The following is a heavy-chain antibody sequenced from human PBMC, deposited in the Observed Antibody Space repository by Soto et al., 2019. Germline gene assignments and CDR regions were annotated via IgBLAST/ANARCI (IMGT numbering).Heavy chain of an antibody. Sequence: PSETLSLTCTVSGGSISSGGYYWSWIRQHPGEGLEWIGYIYYSGSTYYNPSLKSRVTISVDTSKNQFSLKLSSVTAADTAVYYCARGTVTTTSDYWGQGTLVTVSS. CDR3: ARGTVTTTSDY. V-gene: IGHV4-31*03. J-gene: IGHJ4*02. D-gene: IGHD4-4*01. CDR1: GGSISSGGYY. CDR2: IYYSGST.